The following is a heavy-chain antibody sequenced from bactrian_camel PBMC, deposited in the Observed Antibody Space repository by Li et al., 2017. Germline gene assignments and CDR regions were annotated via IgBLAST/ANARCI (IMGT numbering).Heavy chain of an antibody. Sequence: VQLVESGGESVQAGGSLRLSCAASGNTYNLNCLGWFRQAPGMEREQVAVFIYTFGRSTRYADSVKGRFTISQDNAKNTLYLQMNSLKPEDTAMYYCAVSRGGRSRGRCYNLLAEREYAFWGQGTQVTVS. CDR3: AVSRGGRSRGRCYNLLAEREYAF. D-gene: IGHD2*01. CDR1: GNTYNLNC. V-gene: IGHV3S54*01. CDR2: IYTFGRST. J-gene: IGHJ4*01.